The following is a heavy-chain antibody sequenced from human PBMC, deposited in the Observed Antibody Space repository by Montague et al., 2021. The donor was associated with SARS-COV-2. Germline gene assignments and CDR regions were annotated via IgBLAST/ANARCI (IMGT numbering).Heavy chain of an antibody. J-gene: IGHJ4*02. CDR1: GGSISTYY. CDR3: AGRDGYKQTMDY. D-gene: IGHD5-24*01. CDR2: IYYSGST. V-gene: IGHV4-59*01. Sequence: SETLSLTCTVSGGSISTYYWSWIRQPPGKGLEWIGYIYYSGSTNYSPSLKSRVTISVDRSVNQFSLSLSSVTAADTAVYYCAGRDGYKQTMDYWGQGTLVTVSS.